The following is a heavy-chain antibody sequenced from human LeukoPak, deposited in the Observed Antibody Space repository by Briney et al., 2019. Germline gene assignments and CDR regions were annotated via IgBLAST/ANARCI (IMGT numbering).Heavy chain of an antibody. V-gene: IGHV6-1*01. CDR2: TYYRSKWYN. CDR3: ARGGSSITMVRGAAFDP. J-gene: IGHJ5*02. Sequence: SQTLSLTCAISGDSVSSNSAAWNWIRQSPSRGLEWLGRTYYRSKWYNDYAVSVKSRITINPDTSKNQFSLKLSSVTAADTAVYYCARGGSSITMVRGAAFDPWGQGTLVTVSS. CDR1: GDSVSSNSAA. D-gene: IGHD3-10*01.